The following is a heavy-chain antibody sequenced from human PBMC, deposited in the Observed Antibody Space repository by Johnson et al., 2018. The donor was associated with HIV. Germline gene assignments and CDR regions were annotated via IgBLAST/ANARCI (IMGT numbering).Heavy chain of an antibody. CDR2: LDSGGTT. D-gene: IGHD1-26*01. V-gene: IGHV3-66*01. CDR3: ARLDRRSGRYFPGAFDI. Sequence: VQLVESGGGVVQPGGSLRLSCAASGFTVSSNYMSWVRQAPGKGLEWVSLLDSGGTTYYADSVKGRFTISRDNSKNTLYLQMNSLSAGDTAVYYCARLDRRSGRYFPGAFDIWGQGTMVTVSS. J-gene: IGHJ3*02. CDR1: GFTVSSNY.